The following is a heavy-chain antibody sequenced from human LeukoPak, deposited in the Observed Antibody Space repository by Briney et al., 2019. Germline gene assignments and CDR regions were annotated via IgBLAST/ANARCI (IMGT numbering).Heavy chain of an antibody. CDR1: GFTFSSYS. CDR2: TSSSDAGT. V-gene: IGHV3-23*01. D-gene: IGHD2-15*01. J-gene: IGHJ4*02. Sequence: GGSLRLSCAASGFTFSSYSMNWVRQAPGKGLEWVSATSSSDAGTYHAESVRGRFTTSRDNSKNTPYLQMNSLRADDAAVYYCARAPVTSCRGAFCYPFDIWGQGTLVTVSS. CDR3: ARAPVTSCRGAFCYPFDI.